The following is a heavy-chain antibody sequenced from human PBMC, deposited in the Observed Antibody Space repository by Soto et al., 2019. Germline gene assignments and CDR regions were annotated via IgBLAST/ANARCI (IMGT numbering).Heavy chain of an antibody. CDR2: ISWDGGIT. D-gene: IGHD3-9*01. Sequence: GGSLRLSCAASGFTFNAYTMHWVRQAPGKGLEWVSLISWDGGITYYGDSVKGRFTVSRDNSDNSLYLQMTSLRSDDTAFYYCAKDSYDILTGQKRYLDSWGQGTLVTVSS. J-gene: IGHJ4*02. V-gene: IGHV3-43*01. CDR3: AKDSYDILTGQKRYLDS. CDR1: GFTFNAYT.